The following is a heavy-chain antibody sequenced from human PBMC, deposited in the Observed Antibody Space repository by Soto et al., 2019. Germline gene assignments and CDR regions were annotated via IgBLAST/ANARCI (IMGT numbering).Heavy chain of an antibody. CDR2: ITSKAYGGTT. V-gene: IGHV3-49*03. CDR1: GFTFGDYA. D-gene: IGHD3-10*01. Sequence: PGGSLRLSCTASGFTFGDYATIWFRQAPGKGLEWVGFITSKAYGGTTEYAATVKGRFTISRDDSKSIAYLQMNSLKTDDTAVYYCSRVPPNNRGAPLDYWGQGTLVTVSS. J-gene: IGHJ4*02. CDR3: SRVPPNNRGAPLDY.